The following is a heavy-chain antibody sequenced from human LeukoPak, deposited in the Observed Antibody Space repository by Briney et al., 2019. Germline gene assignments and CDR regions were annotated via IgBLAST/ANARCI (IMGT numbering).Heavy chain of an antibody. CDR3: ARDLRWEPQYYFDY. D-gene: IGHD1-26*01. Sequence: PGGSLRLSCAASGVTLSSYRMNSVRQAPGKGLEWVSSISSSSSYIYYADSVKGRFTISRDNAKNSLYLQMNSLRAEDTAVYYCARDLRWEPQYYFDYWGQGTLVTVSS. V-gene: IGHV3-21*01. CDR2: ISSSSSYI. CDR1: GVTLSSYR. J-gene: IGHJ4*02.